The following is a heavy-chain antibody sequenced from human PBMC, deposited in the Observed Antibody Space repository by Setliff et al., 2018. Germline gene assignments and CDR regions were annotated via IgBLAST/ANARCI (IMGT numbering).Heavy chain of an antibody. V-gene: IGHV4-39*01. CDR3: AREGRWDYNYPIY. Sequence: SSETLSLTCSVSDDSFYSDYYFWGWIRQPPGKGLEWIATISSSGATNYNSSLKSRVTLSRDVAKRQFALNLRSVTAVDTAVYYCAREGRWDYNYPIYWGQGILVTVSS. D-gene: IGHD5-12*01. CDR1: DDSFYSDYYF. J-gene: IGHJ4*02. CDR2: ISSSGAT.